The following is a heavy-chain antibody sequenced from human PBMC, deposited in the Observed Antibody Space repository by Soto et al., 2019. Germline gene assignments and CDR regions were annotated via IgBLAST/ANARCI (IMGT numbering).Heavy chain of an antibody. CDR3: ARGGRYWYFDL. V-gene: IGHV4-59*01. CDR2: IYYSGST. Sequence: QVQLQESGPGLVKPSETLSLTCNVSGGSIRSYYWSWIRQPPGKGLEWIGYIYYSGSTNYNPSLKSRVTISVDTSKNQFSLKLSSVTAADTAVYYCARGGRYWYFDLWGRGTLVTVSS. CDR1: GGSIRSYY. J-gene: IGHJ2*01.